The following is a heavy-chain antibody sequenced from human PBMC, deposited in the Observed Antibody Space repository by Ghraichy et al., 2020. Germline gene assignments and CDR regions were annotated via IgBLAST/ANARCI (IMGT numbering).Heavy chain of an antibody. CDR1: GGSFSGYY. D-gene: IGHD6-19*01. CDR3: ARARVGHQWLVRRDAFDI. CDR2: INHSGST. V-gene: IGHV4-34*01. J-gene: IGHJ3*02. Sequence: SETLSLTCAIYGGSFSGYYWSWIRQPPGKGLEWIGEINHSGSTNYNPSLKSRVTISVDTSKNQFSLKLSSVTAADTAVYYCARARVGHQWLVRRDAFDIWGQGTMVTVSS.